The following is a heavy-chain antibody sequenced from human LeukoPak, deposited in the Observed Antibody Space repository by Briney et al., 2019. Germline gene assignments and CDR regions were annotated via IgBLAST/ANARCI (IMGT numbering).Heavy chain of an antibody. CDR1: GFTFSSYG. CDR3: AKDHYDSSGYYQWYFQH. J-gene: IGHJ1*01. Sequence: GGSLRLSCAASGFTFSSYGMHWVRQAPGKGLEWVAVISYDGSNKYYADSVKGRFTISRDNSKNTLYLQMNSLRAEDTAVYYCAKDHYDSSGYYQWYFQHWGQGTLVTVSS. V-gene: IGHV3-30*18. D-gene: IGHD3-22*01. CDR2: ISYDGSNK.